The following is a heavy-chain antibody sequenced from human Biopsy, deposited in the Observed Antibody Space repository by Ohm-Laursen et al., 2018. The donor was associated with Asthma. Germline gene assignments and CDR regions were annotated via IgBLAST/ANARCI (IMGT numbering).Heavy chain of an antibody. CDR1: RGTFRNYA. V-gene: IGHV1-69*01. Sequence: SSVKPSCKASRGTFRNYAVNWVRQAPGQGLERMGGIIPIFGTAKYAEKFQGRVTITADESSAYMELRSLTFEDMAMYYCARDQGIAVSGSTLGWFDPWGQGTLVTVSS. D-gene: IGHD6-19*01. J-gene: IGHJ5*02. CDR2: IIPIFGTA. CDR3: ARDQGIAVSGSTLGWFDP.